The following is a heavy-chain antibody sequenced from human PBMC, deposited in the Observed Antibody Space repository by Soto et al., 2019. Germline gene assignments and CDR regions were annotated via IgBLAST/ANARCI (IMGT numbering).Heavy chain of an antibody. CDR1: GFTFSDSV. Sequence: VGSLRLSCVGAGFTFSDSVMAWVRQAPGKGLEWLSVMSGDGRTRYALSVTGRFTISRDNSKNTLYLQMRSLRAEDAAAYYCVKWHTSNFDSLPFTGFDFWGQGTQVTVSS. V-gene: IGHV3-23*01. CDR2: MSGDGRT. D-gene: IGHD3-22*01. J-gene: IGHJ4*02. CDR3: VKWHTSNFDSLPFTGFDF.